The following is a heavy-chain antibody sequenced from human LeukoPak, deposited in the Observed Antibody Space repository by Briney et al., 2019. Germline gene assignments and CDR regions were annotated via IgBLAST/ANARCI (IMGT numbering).Heavy chain of an antibody. Sequence: PGGSLRLSCAASGFTFSTYWMSWVRQAPGEGLEWVANIKHDGSEKYYVDSVKGRFTISRDNAKNSLYLQMNSLRAEDTAAYYCARVQTSANYFGMDVWGQGTTVTVSS. V-gene: IGHV3-7*05. CDR3: ARVQTSANYFGMDV. D-gene: IGHD6-25*01. CDR1: GFTFSTYW. CDR2: IKHDGSEK. J-gene: IGHJ6*02.